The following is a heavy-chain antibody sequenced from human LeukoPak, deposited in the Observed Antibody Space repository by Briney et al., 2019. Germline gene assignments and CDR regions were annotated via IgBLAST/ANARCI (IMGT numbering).Heavy chain of an antibody. Sequence: SETLSLTCAVYGGSFSGYYWSWIRQPPGKGLGWIGEINHSGSTNYNPSLKSRVTISVDTSKNQFSLKLSSVTAADTAVYYCARGNYYGSATHYFDYWGQGTLVTASS. D-gene: IGHD3-10*01. CDR3: ARGNYYGSATHYFDY. V-gene: IGHV4-34*01. CDR2: INHSGST. J-gene: IGHJ4*02. CDR1: GGSFSGYY.